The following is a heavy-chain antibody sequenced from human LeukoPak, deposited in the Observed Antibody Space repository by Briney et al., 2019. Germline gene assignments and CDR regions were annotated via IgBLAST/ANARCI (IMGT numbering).Heavy chain of an antibody. CDR2: ISGSGGTT. D-gene: IGHD1-14*01. V-gene: IGHV3-23*01. CDR3: AKVSGGGLYYDGMDV. J-gene: IGHJ6*02. Sequence: GGSLRLSCAASGFTFSSYGMNWVRQAPGKGLEWVSVISGSGGTTYYADSVKGRFTISRDSSKNTLYLQMNSLRAEDTAVYYCAKVSGGGLYYDGMDVWGQGTTVTVSS. CDR1: GFTFSSYG.